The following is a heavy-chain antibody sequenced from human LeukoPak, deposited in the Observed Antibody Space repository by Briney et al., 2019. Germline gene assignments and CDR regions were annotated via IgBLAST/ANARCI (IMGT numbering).Heavy chain of an antibody. J-gene: IGHJ4*02. CDR2: IYPGDSDT. CDR3: ARMKGCSSTSCPPDY. Sequence: GESLKISCRGSGYSFTTYWIGWVRQMPGKGLEWMGIIYPGDSDTRYTPSFQGQVTMSADKSINTAYLQWSSLQASHTAMYYCARMKGCSSTSCPPDYWGQGTLVTVSP. V-gene: IGHV5-51*01. CDR1: GYSFTTYW. D-gene: IGHD2-2*01.